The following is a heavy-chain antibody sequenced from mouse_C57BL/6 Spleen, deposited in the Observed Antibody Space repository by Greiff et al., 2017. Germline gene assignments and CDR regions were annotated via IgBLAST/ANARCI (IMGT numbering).Heavy chain of an antibody. CDR1: GFTFSSYA. CDR3: ERSTGPYYFDY. CDR2: ISDGGSYT. J-gene: IGHJ2*01. V-gene: IGHV5-4*03. Sequence: EVKLEESGGGLVKPGGSLKLSCAASGFTFSSYAMSWVRQTPEKRLEWVATISDGGSYTYYPDNVKGRFTLSRDNAKNNLYLQMSHLQSEDTAMYYCERSTGPYYFDYWGQGTTLTVSS. D-gene: IGHD4-1*02.